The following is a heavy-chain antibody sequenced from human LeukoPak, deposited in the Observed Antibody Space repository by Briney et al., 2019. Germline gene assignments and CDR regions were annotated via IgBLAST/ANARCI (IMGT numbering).Heavy chain of an antibody. CDR1: GGSFSGYY. Sequence: SETLSLTCAVYGGSFSGYYWSWIRQHPGKGLEWIGYIYYSGSTYYNPSLKSRVTISVDTSKNQFSLKLSSVTAADTAVYYCAREVGATTLFDYWGQGTLVTVSS. CDR2: IYYSGST. J-gene: IGHJ4*02. CDR3: AREVGATTLFDY. D-gene: IGHD1-26*01. V-gene: IGHV4-31*11.